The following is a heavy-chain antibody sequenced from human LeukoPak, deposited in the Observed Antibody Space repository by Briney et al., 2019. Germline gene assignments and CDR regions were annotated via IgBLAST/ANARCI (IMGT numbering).Heavy chain of an antibody. CDR3: AGYCSSTSCYRGEDY. Sequence: PSETLSLTCAVSGYSISSGYYWGWIRQPPGKGLEWIGSIYHSGSTYYNPSLKSRVTISVDTSKNQFSLKPSSVTAADTAVYYCAGYCSSTSCYRGEDYWGQGTLVTVSS. V-gene: IGHV4-38-2*01. D-gene: IGHD2-2*01. CDR1: GYSISSGYY. J-gene: IGHJ4*02. CDR2: IYHSGST.